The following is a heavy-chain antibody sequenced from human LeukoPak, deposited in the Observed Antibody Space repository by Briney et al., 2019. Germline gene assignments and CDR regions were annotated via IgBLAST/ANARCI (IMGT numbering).Heavy chain of an antibody. D-gene: IGHD4-17*01. J-gene: IGHJ4*02. V-gene: IGHV3-48*04. CDR1: GFTFSSYS. Sequence: GGSLRLSCAASGFTFSSYSMNWVRQAPGKGLEWVSYITSSSSTMYYADSVKGRFTISRDNAKNSLYLQMNSLRAEDTAVYYCARVDADYGPFDYWGQGTLVTVSS. CDR3: ARVDADYGPFDY. CDR2: ITSSSSTM.